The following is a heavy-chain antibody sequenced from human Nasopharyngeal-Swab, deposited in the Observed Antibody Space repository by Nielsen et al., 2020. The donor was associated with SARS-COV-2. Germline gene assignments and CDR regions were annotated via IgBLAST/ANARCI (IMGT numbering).Heavy chain of an antibody. Sequence: WIRQPPGKSLEWIGYIYYSGSTYYNPSLKSRVTISVDTSKNQFSLKLSSVTAADTAVYYCARAVGVDYYDSSGYYPPSWFDPWGQGTLVTVSS. CDR3: ARAVGVDYYDSSGYYPPSWFDP. CDR2: IYYSGST. J-gene: IGHJ5*02. D-gene: IGHD3-22*01. V-gene: IGHV4-30-4*01.